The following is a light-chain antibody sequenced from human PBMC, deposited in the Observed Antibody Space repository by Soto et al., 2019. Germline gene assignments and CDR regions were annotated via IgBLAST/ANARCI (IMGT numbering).Light chain of an antibody. J-gene: IGLJ1*01. CDR1: TGDVGGYNF. CDR3: SSYTSGSTPYV. CDR2: EVS. V-gene: IGLV2-14*01. Sequence: QCMLTQPASVSGAPRQSITISCTGTTGDVGGYNFVSWYRQHPDKAPKLMIFEVSNRHSGVSNRFSGSKSGNTASLTISGLQAEDEADYYCSSYTSGSTPYVFGTGTQVTVL.